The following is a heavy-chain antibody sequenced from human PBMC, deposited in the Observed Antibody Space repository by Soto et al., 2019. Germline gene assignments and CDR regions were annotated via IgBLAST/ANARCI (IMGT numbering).Heavy chain of an antibody. Sequence: GASVKVSCKASGYTFTGYYMHWVRQAPGQGLEWMGWINPNSGGTNYAQKFQGRVTMTRDTSISTAYMELRSLRDEDTAVYYCARDFGQTWLPHYFDYWGQGTLVTVSS. CDR3: ARDFGQTWLPHYFDY. CDR2: INPNSGGT. V-gene: IGHV1-2*02. J-gene: IGHJ4*02. CDR1: GYTFTGYY. D-gene: IGHD3-3*01.